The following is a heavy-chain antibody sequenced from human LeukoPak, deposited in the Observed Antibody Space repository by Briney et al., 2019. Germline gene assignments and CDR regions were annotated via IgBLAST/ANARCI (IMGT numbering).Heavy chain of an antibody. CDR2: IYTSGST. J-gene: IGHJ6*03. CDR3: ARDRRNAAARPDYYYYMDV. Sequence: GPRLVKPSETLSLTCAVSGYSISSGYYWGWIRQPAGKGLEWIGRIYTSGSTNYNPSLKSRVTMSVDTSKNQFSLKLSSVTAADTAVYYCARDRRNAAARPDYYYYMDVWGKGTTVTVSS. V-gene: IGHV4-4*07. D-gene: IGHD6-6*01. CDR1: GYSISSGYY.